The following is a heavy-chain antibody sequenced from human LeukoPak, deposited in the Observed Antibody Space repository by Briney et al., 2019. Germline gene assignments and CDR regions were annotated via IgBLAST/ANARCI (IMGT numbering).Heavy chain of an antibody. CDR1: GGSISSNY. CDR3: ARSVDQWLLTFDY. Sequence: PSETLSLTCTVSGGSISSNYWSWIRQSPGKGLEWIGYIYYSGRTDYNPSLKSRVTISVDTSKNQFSLRLSSVTAADTAVYYCARSVDQWLLTFDYWGLGTLVTAPS. J-gene: IGHJ4*02. CDR2: IYYSGRT. D-gene: IGHD6-19*01. V-gene: IGHV4-59*01.